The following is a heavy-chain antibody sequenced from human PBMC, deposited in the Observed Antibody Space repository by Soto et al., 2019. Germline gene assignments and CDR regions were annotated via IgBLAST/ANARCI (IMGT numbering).Heavy chain of an antibody. J-gene: IGHJ3*02. D-gene: IGHD3-22*01. CDR3: AKDAYYYDSSAPAFDI. CDR2: ISYDGSNK. CDR1: GFTFSNYG. Sequence: PGGSLRLSCAASGFTFSNYGMHWVRQAPGKGLEWVAVISYDGSNKYYADSVKGRFTISRDNSKNTLYLQMNSLRAEDTAVYYCAKDAYYYDSSAPAFDIWGQGTMVTVSS. V-gene: IGHV3-30*18.